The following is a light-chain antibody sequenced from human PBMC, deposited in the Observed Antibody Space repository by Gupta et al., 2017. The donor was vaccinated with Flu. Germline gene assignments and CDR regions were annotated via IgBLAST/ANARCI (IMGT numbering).Light chain of an antibody. J-gene: IGKJ4*01. CDR1: QTIISNY. CDR3: QRYGTSPLT. CDR2: GAS. Sequence: EIVLTQSPGTLSLSPGERATLSCRASQTIISNYLAWYQQKPGQAPSLLIYGASSRAAGIPDRFSGSGSGTEFTLTISSLEPDDFAVYYCQRYGTSPLTFGGGTKVEI. V-gene: IGKV3-20*01.